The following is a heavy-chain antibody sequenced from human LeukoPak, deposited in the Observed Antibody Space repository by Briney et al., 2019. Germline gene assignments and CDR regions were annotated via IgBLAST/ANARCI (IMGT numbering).Heavy chain of an antibody. J-gene: IGHJ4*02. CDR3: ATARTFGGVIGY. CDR2: IYYSGST. CDR1: GGPISSYY. D-gene: IGHD3-16*02. V-gene: IGHV4-59*08. Sequence: SETLSLTCTVSGGPISSYYWRWIRQPPGKGLEWIGYIYYSGSTNYNPSLKSRVTISEDTSKNQFSLKLSSVSAADTAVYYCATARTFGGVIGYWGQGTLVTVSS.